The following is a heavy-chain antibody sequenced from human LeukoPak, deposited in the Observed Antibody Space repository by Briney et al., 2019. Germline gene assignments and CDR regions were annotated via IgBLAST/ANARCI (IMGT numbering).Heavy chain of an antibody. CDR3: ARGRLYYYDSSGYYVKSRALYYFDY. D-gene: IGHD3-22*01. Sequence: PSETLSLTCTVSGGSINISDYYWGWIRQPPGKGLEWIGSMHYSGSTYYNPSLKSRVTISVDTSKNQFSLKVSSVTAADTAVYYCARGRLYYYDSSGYYVKSRALYYFDYWGQGTLVTVSS. CDR1: GGSINISDYY. J-gene: IGHJ4*02. V-gene: IGHV4-39*01. CDR2: MHYSGST.